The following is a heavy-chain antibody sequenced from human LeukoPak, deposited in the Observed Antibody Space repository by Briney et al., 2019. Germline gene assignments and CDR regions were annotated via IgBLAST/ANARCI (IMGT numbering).Heavy chain of an antibody. D-gene: IGHD3-3*01. CDR2: IKSDGTIT. Sequence: PGGSLRLSCAASGSGYWMHWVRQAPGKGLVWVSRIKSDGTITSYADSVKGRFTISRDNTKNTVYLQMNSLRAGDTAVYYCARSDLLDYWGHGTLVTVSS. CDR1: GSGYW. CDR3: ARSDLLDY. V-gene: IGHV3-74*01. J-gene: IGHJ4*01.